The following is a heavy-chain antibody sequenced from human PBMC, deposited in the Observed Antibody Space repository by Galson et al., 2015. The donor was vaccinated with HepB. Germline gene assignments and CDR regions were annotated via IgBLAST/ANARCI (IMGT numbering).Heavy chain of an antibody. V-gene: IGHV1-18*04. CDR2: IATVKHYANDNT. D-gene: IGHD3-10*01. Sequence: SVKVSCKASGYSFSNHGFSWVRQAPGQGLEWLGWIATVKHYANDNTNYAQRFRGRLSMTTDTSTSTAYMELTSLRSDDTAVYYCARDVGWIGDRQTYHYDMDVWGQGTTVIVSS. CDR3: ARDVGWIGDRQTYHYDMDV. CDR1: GYSFSNHG. J-gene: IGHJ6*02.